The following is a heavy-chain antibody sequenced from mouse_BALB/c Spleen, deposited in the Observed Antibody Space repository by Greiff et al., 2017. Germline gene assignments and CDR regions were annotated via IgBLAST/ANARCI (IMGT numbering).Heavy chain of an antibody. CDR1: GFTFSDYY. V-gene: IGHV5-4*02. CDR2: ISDGGSYT. J-gene: IGHJ4*01. Sequence: EVHLVESGGGLVKPGGSLKLSCAASGFTFSDYYMYWVRQTPEKRLEWVATISDGGSYTYYPDSVKGRFTISRDNAKNNLYLQMSSLKSEDTAMYYCARESLYAMDYWGQGTSVTVSS. CDR3: ARESLYAMDY.